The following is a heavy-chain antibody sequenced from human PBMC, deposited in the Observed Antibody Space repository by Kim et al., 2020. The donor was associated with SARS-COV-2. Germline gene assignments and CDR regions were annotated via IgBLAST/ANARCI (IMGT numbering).Heavy chain of an antibody. CDR3: ARDVSYDILTDYFGNYFVY. CDR2: TSVDNGYT. Sequence: AAVKVSCKTTGYSFSRYGVSWVRQAPGQGLDWMGWTSVDNGYTNYAPQLQGRVNMTQDTFTSTAYLELTSLRSDDTAVYYCARDVSYDILTDYFGNYFVY. V-gene: IGHV1-18*01. D-gene: IGHD3-9*01. CDR1: GYSFSRYG. J-gene: IGHJ4*01.